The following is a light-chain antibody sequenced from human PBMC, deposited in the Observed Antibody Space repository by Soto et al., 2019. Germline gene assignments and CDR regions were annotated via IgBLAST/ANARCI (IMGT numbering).Light chain of an antibody. J-gene: IGKJ1*01. Sequence: EILLTQSPGTLSLSPGERATLSCRASQSVSSSYLSWYQLKPGQAPRLLIYGASSRATGIPDRFSGSGSGQDFTLTISRLEPEDFAVYYCQQYGYSFRAFGQGTKVEL. V-gene: IGKV3-20*01. CDR2: GAS. CDR3: QQYGYSFRA. CDR1: QSVSSSY.